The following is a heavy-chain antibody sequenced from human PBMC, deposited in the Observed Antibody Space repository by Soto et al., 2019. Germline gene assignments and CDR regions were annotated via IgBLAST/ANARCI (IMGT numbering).Heavy chain of an antibody. J-gene: IGHJ5*02. CDR3: AGGPSGRYYLGWFEP. Sequence: QVQLVQSGAEVKKPGSSVKVSCRASGGSFSSYAINWVRQAPGQGLEWMGGIVPIFGTANSAQKFLGRVATTTDESTATGYMQLRSVTSEDTAVYFCAGGPSGRYYLGWFEPWGQGTLVTVSS. CDR1: GGSFSSYA. D-gene: IGHD3-10*01. CDR2: IVPIFGTA. V-gene: IGHV1-69*01.